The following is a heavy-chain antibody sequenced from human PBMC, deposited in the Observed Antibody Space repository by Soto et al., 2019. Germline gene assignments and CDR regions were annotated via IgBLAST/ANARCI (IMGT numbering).Heavy chain of an antibody. J-gene: IGHJ4*02. Sequence: QVQLVQSGTEVKKPGSSVKVSCKASGGTFRNYPINWVRQAPGQGLEEMGSIFPLTDIPDNAQNFQAKLTISADKTTSTAYMELSSLTSDDTAMYFCARGPLVVLNYFEAWGEGTLGTVAS. V-gene: IGHV1-69*02. CDR2: IFPLTDIP. CDR1: GGTFRNYP. CDR3: ARGPLVVLNYFEA.